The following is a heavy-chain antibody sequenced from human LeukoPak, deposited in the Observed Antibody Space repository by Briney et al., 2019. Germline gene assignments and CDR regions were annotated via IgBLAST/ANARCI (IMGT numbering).Heavy chain of an antibody. CDR1: GFTFSSYA. CDR3: ARGATYYYDSSGYYQGDYFDY. J-gene: IGHJ4*02. Sequence: PGGSLRLSCAASGFTFSSYAMSWVRQAPGKGLEWVSAISGSGGSTYYADSVKGRFTISRDNSKNTLYLQMNSLRAEDTAVYYCARGATYYYDSSGYYQGDYFDYWGQGTLVTVSS. D-gene: IGHD3-22*01. CDR2: ISGSGGST. V-gene: IGHV3-23*01.